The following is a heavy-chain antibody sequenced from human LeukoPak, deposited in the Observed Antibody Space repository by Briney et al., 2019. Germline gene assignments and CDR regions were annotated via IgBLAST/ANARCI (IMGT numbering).Heavy chain of an antibody. CDR3: ARDTYSGSYPLDY. Sequence: GASVKVSCKASGYTFTSYYMHWVRQARAQGLEWMGIINPSGGSTSYAQKFQGRVTMTRDMSTSTVYMELSSLRSEDTAVYYCARDTYSGSYPLDYWGQGTLVTVSS. J-gene: IGHJ4*02. CDR1: GYTFTSYY. CDR2: INPSGGST. V-gene: IGHV1-46*01. D-gene: IGHD1-26*01.